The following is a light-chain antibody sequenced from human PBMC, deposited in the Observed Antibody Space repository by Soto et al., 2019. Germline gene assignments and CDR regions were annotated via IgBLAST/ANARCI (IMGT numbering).Light chain of an antibody. CDR3: SSYTGSSTYVV. V-gene: IGLV2-14*01. Sequence: QSALTQPASVSGSPGQSITISCTGTSSDVGGYNYVSWYQQHPGKAPKLMIYDVSNRPSGVSNRFSGSKSANTASLTISGLQAEDEAEYYCSSYTGSSTYVVFGRGTKLTVL. J-gene: IGLJ2*01. CDR2: DVS. CDR1: SSDVGGYNY.